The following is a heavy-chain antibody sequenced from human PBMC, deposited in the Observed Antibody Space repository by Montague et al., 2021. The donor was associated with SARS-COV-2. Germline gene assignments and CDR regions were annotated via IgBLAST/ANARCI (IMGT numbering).Heavy chain of an antibody. Sequence: ETLSLTCAVSGGSISTSNWCNWVRQPPGKGLEWIGQIYHNGTSNYNPSLKSRVTISVDKSKNQFYLRLSSVTAADTAVYYCGRFSGIAVRRPFDYWGQGTLVTVSS. D-gene: IGHD6-6*01. CDR2: IYHNGTS. CDR3: GRFSGIAVRRPFDY. J-gene: IGHJ4*02. V-gene: IGHV4-4*02. CDR1: GGSISTSNW.